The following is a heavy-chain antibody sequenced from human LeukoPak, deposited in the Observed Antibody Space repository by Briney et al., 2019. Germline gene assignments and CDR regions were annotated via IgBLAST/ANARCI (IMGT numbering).Heavy chain of an antibody. J-gene: IGHJ5*02. Sequence: ASVKASCKASGYTFTSYDINWVRQATGQGLEWMGWMNPNSGNTGYAQKFQGRVTMTRNTSISTAYMELSSLRSEDTAVYYCARVSTMVRGVRYNWFDPWGQGTLVTVSS. D-gene: IGHD3-10*01. V-gene: IGHV1-8*01. CDR1: GYTFTSYD. CDR2: MNPNSGNT. CDR3: ARVSTMVRGVRYNWFDP.